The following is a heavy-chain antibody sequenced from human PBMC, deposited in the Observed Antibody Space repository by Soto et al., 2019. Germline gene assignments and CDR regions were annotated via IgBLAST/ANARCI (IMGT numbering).Heavy chain of an antibody. Sequence: QVQLQESDPGLVKPSETLSLTCTVSGSSISSSSYYWGWIRQPPGKGLEWIGSMYYSGSTYYNPSLKSRVTISVDTSKNQFSLKLSSVTAADTAVYYCARRVAMVRGVIMGLDYWGQGTLVIVSS. CDR3: ARRVAMVRGVIMGLDY. D-gene: IGHD3-10*01. V-gene: IGHV4-39*01. CDR2: MYYSGST. CDR1: GSSISSSSYY. J-gene: IGHJ4*02.